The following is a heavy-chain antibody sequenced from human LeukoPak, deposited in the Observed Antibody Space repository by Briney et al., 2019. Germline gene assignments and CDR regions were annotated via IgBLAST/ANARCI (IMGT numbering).Heavy chain of an antibody. CDR1: GGTFSSYA. V-gene: IGHV1-69*13. J-gene: IGHJ6*03. Sequence: SVKVSCKASGGTFSSYAISWVRQAPGQGLEWMGGIIPIVGTANYAQKFQGSVTITADESTRTAYMELSSLRSEDTAVYHCARDHGSGYYYMDVWGKGTTVTVSS. CDR2: IIPIVGTA. D-gene: IGHD3-10*01. CDR3: ARDHGSGYYYMDV.